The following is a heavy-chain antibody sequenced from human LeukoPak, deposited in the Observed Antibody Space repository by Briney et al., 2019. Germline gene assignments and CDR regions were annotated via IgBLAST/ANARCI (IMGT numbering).Heavy chain of an antibody. V-gene: IGHV4-39*07. D-gene: IGHD6-19*01. CDR1: GGSISSYY. CDR3: ARHRVYSSGFPFDY. CDR2: IYYSGST. Sequence: SETLSLTCTVSGGSISSYYWGWIRQPPGKGLEWIGSIYYSGSTYYNPSLKSRVTISVDTSKNQFSLKLSSVTAADTAVYYCARHRVYSSGFPFDYWGQGTLVTVSS. J-gene: IGHJ4*02.